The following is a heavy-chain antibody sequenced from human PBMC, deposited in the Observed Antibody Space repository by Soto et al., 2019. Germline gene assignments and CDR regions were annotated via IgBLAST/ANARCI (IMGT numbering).Heavy chain of an antibody. J-gene: IGHJ4*02. CDR3: ARGAMANFDY. CDR1: GGTFGSQG. CDR2: FIAMLGTP. Sequence: GASVTVSCKASGGTFGSQGIAWVRQAPGQGLEWMGGFIAMLGTPTYAKKVQGRATISADESLTSSYLELRSLRSEDTGVYFCARGAMANFDYWGQGTVVTVSS. V-gene: IGHV1-69*13. D-gene: IGHD5-18*01.